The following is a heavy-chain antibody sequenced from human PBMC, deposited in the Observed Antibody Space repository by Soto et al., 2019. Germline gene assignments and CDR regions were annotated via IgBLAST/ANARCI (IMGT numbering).Heavy chain of an antibody. CDR3: ARVGPYDILTRNWFDP. Sequence: ASVKVSCKASGYTFTSYGISWVRQAPGQGLEWMGWISAYNGNTNYAQKLQGRVTMTTDTSTSTAYMELRSLRSDDTAVYYCARVGPYDILTRNWFDPWGQGTLVTVSS. D-gene: IGHD3-9*01. J-gene: IGHJ5*02. V-gene: IGHV1-18*01. CDR1: GYTFTSYG. CDR2: ISAYNGNT.